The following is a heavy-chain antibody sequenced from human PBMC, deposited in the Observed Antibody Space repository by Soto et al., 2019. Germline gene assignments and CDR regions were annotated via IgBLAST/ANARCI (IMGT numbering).Heavy chain of an antibody. D-gene: IGHD6-19*01. CDR1: GFTFSSYA. CDR3: ARSSGWGIDY. J-gene: IGHJ4*02. V-gene: IGHV3-30*03. Sequence: QVQLVESGGTVVQPGRSLRLSCAASGFTFSSYALHWVRQAPGKGLGWVTLISYDASNKYYGNSVKGRFTISRDNSKNTLYLQMDSLRAEDTAVYCCARSSGWGIDYWGQGTLVTVSS. CDR2: ISYDASNK.